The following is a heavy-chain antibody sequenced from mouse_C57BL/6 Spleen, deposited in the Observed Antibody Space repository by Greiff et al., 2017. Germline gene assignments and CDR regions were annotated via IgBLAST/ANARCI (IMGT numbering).Heavy chain of an antibody. V-gene: IGHV1-82*01. CDR3: ARSDYGNSYYYAMDY. CDR2: IYPGDGDT. Sequence: QVQLQQSGPELVKPGASVKISCKASGYAFSSSWMNWVKQRPGKGLEWIGRIYPGDGDTNYNGKFKGKATLTADKSSSTAYMQLSSLTSEDSAVYFCARSDYGNSYYYAMDYWGQGTSVTVSS. D-gene: IGHD2-1*01. CDR1: GYAFSSSW. J-gene: IGHJ4*01.